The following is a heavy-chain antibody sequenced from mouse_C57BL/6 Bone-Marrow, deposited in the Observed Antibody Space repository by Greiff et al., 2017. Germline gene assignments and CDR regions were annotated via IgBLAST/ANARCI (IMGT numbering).Heavy chain of an antibody. D-gene: IGHD2-4*01. J-gene: IGHJ3*01. V-gene: IGHV1-72*01. CDR3: ARSPSDYDYAWFAY. Sequence: QVQLKQPGAELVKPGASVKLSCKASGYTFTSYWMHWVKQRPGRGLEWIGRIDPNSGGTKYNEKFKSKATLTVYKPSSPAYMQLSSLTSEDSAVYYCARSPSDYDYAWFAYWGQGTLVTVSA. CDR2: IDPNSGGT. CDR1: GYTFTSYW.